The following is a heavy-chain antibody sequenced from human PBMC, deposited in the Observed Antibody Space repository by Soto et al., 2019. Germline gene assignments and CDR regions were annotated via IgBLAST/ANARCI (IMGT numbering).Heavy chain of an antibody. CDR1: GFTFSSYE. D-gene: IGHD6-13*01. V-gene: IGHV3-48*03. CDR3: AREQQLVFDAFDI. Sequence: PGGSLRLSCAASGFTFSSYEMNWVRQAPGKGLEWVSYISSSGSTIYYADSVKGRFTISRDNAKNSLSLQMNSLRAEDTAVYYCAREQQLVFDAFDIWGQGTLVTVSS. CDR2: ISSSGSTI. J-gene: IGHJ3*02.